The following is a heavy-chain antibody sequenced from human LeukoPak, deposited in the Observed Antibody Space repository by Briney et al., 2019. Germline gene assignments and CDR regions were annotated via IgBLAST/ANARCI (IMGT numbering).Heavy chain of an antibody. CDR3: ARDLNRWELAFDY. D-gene: IGHD1-26*01. V-gene: IGHV4-4*07. CDR1: GGSICSYY. CDR2: MYTSGST. Sequence: SETLSLTCTVSGGSICSYYWSWIRQPAGKELEWIGRMYTSGSTNYNPSLKSRVTISVDTSKNQFSLRLSSVTAADTAVYYCARDLNRWELAFDYWGQGTLVTVSS. J-gene: IGHJ4*02.